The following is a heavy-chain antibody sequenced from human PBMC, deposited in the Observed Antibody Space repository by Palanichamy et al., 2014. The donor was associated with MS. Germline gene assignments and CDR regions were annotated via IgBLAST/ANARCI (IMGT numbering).Heavy chain of an antibody. Sequence: QITLEESGPTRVKLTQTLTLTCSFSGFSLSTSGVGVGWIRQPPGKALECLALIYWDDDKRYNPSLKSRLSIRKDTSKNQVVLTMTNMDPLDTATYYCAHRLPNNGGWDVGVFDYWGLGTLLTVSS. V-gene: IGHV2-5*02. J-gene: IGHJ4*02. D-gene: IGHD2-8*01. CDR2: IYWDDDK. CDR1: GFSLSTSGVG. CDR3: AHRLPNNGGWDVGVFDY.